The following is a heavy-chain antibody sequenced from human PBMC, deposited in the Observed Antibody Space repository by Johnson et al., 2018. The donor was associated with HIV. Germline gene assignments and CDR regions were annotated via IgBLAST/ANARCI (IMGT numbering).Heavy chain of an antibody. J-gene: IGHJ3*02. CDR3: ARWGRWELGDAFDI. Sequence: QMLLVESGGGVVQPGRSLRLSCAASGFTFSNYGMHWVRQAPGKGLEWVAVISYDGSNKYYADSVKGRFTISRDNSKNTLYLQMNSLRAEDTAVYYCARWGRWELGDAFDIWGQGAVVTVPS. D-gene: IGHD1-26*01. V-gene: IGHV3-30*03. CDR1: GFTFSNYG. CDR2: ISYDGSNK.